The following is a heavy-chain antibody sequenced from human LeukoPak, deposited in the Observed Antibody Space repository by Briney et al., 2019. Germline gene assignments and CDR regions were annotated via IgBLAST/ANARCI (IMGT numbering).Heavy chain of an antibody. V-gene: IGHV5-51*01. CDR3: ARHPPVSSYGYEIIDY. CDR1: GYSFTSYW. D-gene: IGHD5-18*01. CDR2: IYPGDSDT. J-gene: IGHJ4*02. Sequence: GESLKISCKGSGYSFTSYWIGWVRQMPGKGLEWMGIIYPGDSDTRYSPSFQGQVTISADKSISTAYLKWRSLKASDTAMYYCARHPPVSSYGYEIIDYWGQGNLVTVSS.